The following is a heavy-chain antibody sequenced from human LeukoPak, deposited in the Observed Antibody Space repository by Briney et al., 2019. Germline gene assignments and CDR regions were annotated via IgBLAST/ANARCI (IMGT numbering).Heavy chain of an antibody. CDR1: GFTFSSYA. J-gene: IGHJ2*01. CDR2: ISGSGGST. Sequence: GGSLRLSCAASGFTFSSYAMSWVRQAPGKGLEWVSAISGSGGSTYYADSVKGRFTISRDNSKNTLYLQMNSLRAEDTAVYYCAKDHMRDGYNYGYWYFDLWGRGTLVTVSS. CDR3: AKDHMRDGYNYGYWYFDL. D-gene: IGHD5-24*01. V-gene: IGHV3-23*01.